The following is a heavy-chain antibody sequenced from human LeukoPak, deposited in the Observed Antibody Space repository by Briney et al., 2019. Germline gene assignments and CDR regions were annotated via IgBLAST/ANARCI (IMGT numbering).Heavy chain of an antibody. D-gene: IGHD3-22*01. J-gene: IGHJ4*02. CDR3: AKALFPMIVVVTGPDY. CDR1: GFTFSSYA. CDR2: ISGSGGST. V-gene: IGHV3-23*01. Sequence: GGSLRLSCAASGFTFSSYAMSWVRQAPGKGLEWVSAISGSGGSTYYADSVKGRFTISRDNSKNTLYLQMNSLRAEDTAVYYCAKALFPMIVVVTGPDYWGQGTLVTVSS.